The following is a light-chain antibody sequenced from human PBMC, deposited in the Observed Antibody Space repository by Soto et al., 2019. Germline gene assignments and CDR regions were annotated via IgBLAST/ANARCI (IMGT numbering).Light chain of an antibody. J-gene: IGKJ3*01. V-gene: IGKV1-13*02. CDR3: QQFNSYPFT. CDR1: QGINNA. Sequence: AIQLTQSPSSLSASAGDRVTITCRPSQGINNALAWFQQKPGKAPNLLIYDASSLESGVPSRFSGSGSGTDFTLTISSLQPEDFATYYCQQFNSYPFTFGPGTKVDIK. CDR2: DAS.